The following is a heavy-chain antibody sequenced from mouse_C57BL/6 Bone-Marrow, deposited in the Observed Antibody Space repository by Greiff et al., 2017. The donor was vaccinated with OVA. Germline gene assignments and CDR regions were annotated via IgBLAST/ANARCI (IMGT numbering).Heavy chain of an antibody. CDR2: IWSDGST. CDR1: GFSLTSYG. J-gene: IGHJ1*03. Sequence: VQLQQSGPGLVAPSQRLSITCTVSGFSLTSYGVHWVRQPPGKGLEWLVVIWSDGSTTYNSALKSRLSISKDNSKSQVFLKMNSLQTDDTAMYYCARHYYGSSYEGYYWYFDVWGTGTTVTVSS. D-gene: IGHD1-1*01. CDR3: ARHYYGSSYEGYYWYFDV. V-gene: IGHV2-6-1*01.